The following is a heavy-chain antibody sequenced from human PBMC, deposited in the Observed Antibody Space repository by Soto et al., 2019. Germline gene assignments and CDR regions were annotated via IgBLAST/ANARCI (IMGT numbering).Heavy chain of an antibody. Sequence: QVHLVQSGAEVKKPGSSVKVSCKASGGTFSSYAISWVRQAPGQGLEWMGGIIPIFGTANYAQKFQGRVTITADESTSTAYMELSSLRSEDTAVYYCARSIAAAGTKYYYYYYGMDVWGQGPPVTVSS. V-gene: IGHV1-69*01. CDR2: IIPIFGTA. CDR1: GGTFSSYA. D-gene: IGHD6-13*01. J-gene: IGHJ6*02. CDR3: ARSIAAAGTKYYYYYYGMDV.